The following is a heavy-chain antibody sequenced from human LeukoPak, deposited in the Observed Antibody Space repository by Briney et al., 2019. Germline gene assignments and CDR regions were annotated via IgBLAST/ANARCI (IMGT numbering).Heavy chain of an antibody. D-gene: IGHD3-3*01. CDR3: ARELGENYDFWSGYYTLDY. Sequence: PSETLSLTCTVSGGSISSGSYYWSWIRQPAGKGLEWIGRIYTSGSTNYNPPLKSRVTISVDTSKNQFSLKLSSVTAADTAVYYCARELGENYDFWSGYYTLDYWGQGTLVTVSS. V-gene: IGHV4-61*02. CDR2: IYTSGST. J-gene: IGHJ4*02. CDR1: GGSISSGSYY.